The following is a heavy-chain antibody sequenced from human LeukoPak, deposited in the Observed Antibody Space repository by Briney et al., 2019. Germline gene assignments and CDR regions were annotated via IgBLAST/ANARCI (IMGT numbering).Heavy chain of an antibody. J-gene: IGHJ4*02. D-gene: IGHD2-8*01. Sequence: GGSLRLSCAASGFAVSSDYMSWVRQAPGKGLEWVSAISGSGGSTYYADSVKGRFTISRDNSKNTLYLQMNSLRAEDTAVYYCAKDDIVLMVYATPDDFDYWGQGTLVTVSS. CDR3: AKDDIVLMVYATPDDFDY. V-gene: IGHV3-23*01. CDR1: GFAVSSDY. CDR2: ISGSGGST.